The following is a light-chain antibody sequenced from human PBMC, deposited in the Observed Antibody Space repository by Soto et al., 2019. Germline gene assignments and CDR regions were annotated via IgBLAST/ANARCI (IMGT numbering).Light chain of an antibody. CDR1: QIVTSNY. V-gene: IGKV3-20*01. CDR2: GAS. J-gene: IGKJ1*01. Sequence: EIVLTQSPGTLSSSPGERATLSCRPSQIVTSNYLAWYQQKPGQAPRLLIYGASSRATGIPDRFSGSGSGTDFTLTISRLEPEDFAVYYCQQYGSSPWTFGQGTKVDIK. CDR3: QQYGSSPWT.